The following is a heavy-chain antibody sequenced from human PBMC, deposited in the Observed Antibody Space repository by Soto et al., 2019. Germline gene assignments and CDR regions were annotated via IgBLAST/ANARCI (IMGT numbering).Heavy chain of an antibody. V-gene: IGHV3-23*01. D-gene: IGHD5-18*01. CDR2: ISGSGGST. CDR3: AKDTDTAMVMDYYYYGMDV. J-gene: IGHJ6*02. CDR1: GFTFSSYA. Sequence: SLRLSCAASGFTFSSYAMSWVRQAPGKGLEWVSAISGSGGSTYYADSVKGRFTIPRDNSKNTLYLQMNSLRAEDTAVYYCAKDTDTAMVMDYYYYGMDVWGQGTTVTVSS.